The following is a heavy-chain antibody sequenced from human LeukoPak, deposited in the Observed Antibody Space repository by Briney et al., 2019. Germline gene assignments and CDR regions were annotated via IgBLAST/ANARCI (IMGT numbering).Heavy chain of an antibody. D-gene: IGHD6-19*01. V-gene: IGHV1-18*01. CDR1: GYTFTNYG. CDR2: ISAYNGNT. CDR3: ARRKQWLKAFDI. J-gene: IGHJ3*02. Sequence: ASVKVSYKASGYTFTNYGISWVRQAPGQGLEWMGWISAYNGNTNYAQKLQGRVTMTTDTSTSTAYMELRSLRSDDTAVYYCARRKQWLKAFDIWGQGTMVTSLQ.